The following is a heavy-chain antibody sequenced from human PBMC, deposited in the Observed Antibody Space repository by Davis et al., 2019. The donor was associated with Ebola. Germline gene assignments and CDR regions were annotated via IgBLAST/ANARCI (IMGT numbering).Heavy chain of an antibody. CDR1: GDSVSSGG. Sequence: HSQTLSLTCAISGDSVSSGGWNWIRQSPSRGLEWLGRTYYSSKWYYHYAVSVKSRITINPDTSKNQFSLQLSSVTPEDTGLYYCARGWFRGSMDVWGEGTTVTVSS. J-gene: IGHJ6*04. CDR2: TYYSSKWYY. D-gene: IGHD3-10*01. CDR3: ARGWFRGSMDV. V-gene: IGHV6-1*01.